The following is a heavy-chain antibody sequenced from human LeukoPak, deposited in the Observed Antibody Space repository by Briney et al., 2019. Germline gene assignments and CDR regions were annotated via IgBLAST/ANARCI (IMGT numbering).Heavy chain of an antibody. CDR2: INHSGST. CDR3: ARGSHNSGYSSGAFDI. V-gene: IGHV4-34*01. CDR1: GGSFSGYY. J-gene: IGHJ3*02. D-gene: IGHD3-22*01. Sequence: SETLSLTCAVYGGSFSGYYWSWIRQPPGKGLEWIGEINHSGSTNYNPSLKSRVTISVDTSKNQFSLKLSSVTAADTAVYYCARGSHNSGYSSGAFDIWGQGTMVTVSS.